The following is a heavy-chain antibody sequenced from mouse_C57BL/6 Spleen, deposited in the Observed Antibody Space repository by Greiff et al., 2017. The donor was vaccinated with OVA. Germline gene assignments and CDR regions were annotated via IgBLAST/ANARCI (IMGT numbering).Heavy chain of an antibody. CDR2: IDPSDSYT. J-gene: IGHJ3*01. V-gene: IGHV1-69*01. Sequence: VQLQQPGAELVMPGASVKLSCKASGYTFTSYWMHWVKQRPGQGLEWIGEIDPSDSYTNYNQKFKGKSTLTVDKSSSTAYMQLSSLTSEDSAVYYCARKGRDGYSWFAYWGQGTLVTVSA. CDR3: ARKGRDGYSWFAY. CDR1: GYTFTSYW. D-gene: IGHD2-3*01.